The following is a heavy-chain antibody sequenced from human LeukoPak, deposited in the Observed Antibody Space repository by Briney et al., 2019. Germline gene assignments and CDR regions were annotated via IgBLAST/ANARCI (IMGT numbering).Heavy chain of an antibody. V-gene: IGHV1-8*01. CDR2: MSPNSGNT. CDR3: TRGPPNWGYDY. Sequence: ASVKVSCKASGYTFTSYDINWVRQATGQGLEWMGWMSPNSGNTGYAQRFQGRVTMTRSTSMSTAYMELSSLKSEDTAVYYCTRGPPNWGYDYWGQGTLVTVSS. CDR1: GYTFTSYD. D-gene: IGHD7-27*01. J-gene: IGHJ4*02.